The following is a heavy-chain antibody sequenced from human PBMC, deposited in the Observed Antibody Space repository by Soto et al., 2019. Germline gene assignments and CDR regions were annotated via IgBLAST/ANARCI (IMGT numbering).Heavy chain of an antibody. V-gene: IGHV1-18*04. CDR2: ISAYNGNT. D-gene: IGHD3-9*01. CDR1: GYTFTSYG. Sequence: QVQLVQSGAEVKKPGASVTVSCKASGYTFTSYGISWVRQAPGQGLEWMGWISAYNGNTTYAQKRQGRDTMTTDKSTSSAYMEVRSRRYYDTAGYYCERHAHTLVRLNWFDHWGQGTLVTDSS. J-gene: IGHJ5*02. CDR3: ERHAHTLVRLNWFDH.